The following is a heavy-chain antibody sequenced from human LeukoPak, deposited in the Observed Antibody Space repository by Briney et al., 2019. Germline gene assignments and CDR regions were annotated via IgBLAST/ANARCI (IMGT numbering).Heavy chain of an antibody. Sequence: PGGSLRLSCAASGFTFSSYGMSWVGQAPGKGLEWCGRIKSKTDGGTTDYAAPVKGRFTISRDDSKNTLYLQMNSLKTEDTAVYYCTTDFVAVAKKPDPNWFDPWGQGTLVTVSS. J-gene: IGHJ5*02. CDR1: GFTFSSYG. V-gene: IGHV3-15*01. CDR2: IKSKTDGGTT. CDR3: TTDFVAVAKKPDPNWFDP. D-gene: IGHD6-19*01.